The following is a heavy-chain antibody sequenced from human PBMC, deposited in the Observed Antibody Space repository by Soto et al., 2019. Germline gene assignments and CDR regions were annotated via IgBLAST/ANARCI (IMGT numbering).Heavy chain of an antibody. J-gene: IGHJ3*02. CDR3: SRGDYVDSSGHFLEVFDI. Sequence: WGSLRLSCAASGFTFSSYWMSWVRQAPGKGLEWVANIKQDGSEKWYVDSVKGRFTMSRDNAKNSLYLQMNSLRAEETAVYYFSRGDYVDSSGHFLEVFDIWGQGTMVTVSS. CDR1: GFTFSSYW. V-gene: IGHV3-7*04. CDR2: IKQDGSEK. D-gene: IGHD3-22*01.